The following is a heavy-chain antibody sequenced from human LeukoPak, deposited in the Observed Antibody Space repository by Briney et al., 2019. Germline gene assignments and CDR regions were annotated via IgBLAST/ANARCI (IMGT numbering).Heavy chain of an antibody. CDR2: ITRDGSST. V-gene: IGHV3-74*01. J-gene: IGHJ4*02. CDR1: GFAFSDSR. CDR3: AKSRRDF. Sequence: PGGSLRLSCVASGFAFSDSRMHWVRQAPGKGLEWVSRITRDGSSTAYADSMKGRFTVSRDNARTTLYLQMNSLRVEDTAVYFCAKSRRDFWGQGTLVTVSS.